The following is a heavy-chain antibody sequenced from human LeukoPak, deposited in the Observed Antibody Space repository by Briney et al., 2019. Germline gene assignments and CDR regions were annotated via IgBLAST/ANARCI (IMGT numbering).Heavy chain of an antibody. CDR2: IFWDDDK. J-gene: IGHJ5*02. D-gene: IGHD4-23*01. Sequence: SGPTLVKPTQTLTLTCTFSGFSLSTSGVGVGWIRQPPGKALEWLALIFWDDDKRYNTSLKSRLTITKDTSKNQVVLTMTNMDPVDTATYYCAHRPPVGSYFDPWGKGIQVTVSS. CDR1: GFSLSTSGVG. CDR3: AHRPPVGSYFDP. V-gene: IGHV2-5*02.